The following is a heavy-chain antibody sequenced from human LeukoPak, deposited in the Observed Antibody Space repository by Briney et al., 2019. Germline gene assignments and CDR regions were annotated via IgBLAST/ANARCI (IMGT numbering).Heavy chain of an antibody. CDR2: INHSGST. J-gene: IGHJ4*02. Sequence: SETLSLTCAVYVGSFSANYWSWIRRPPGKGLEWIGEINHSGSTNYNPSLKSRVTISLDTSKNQFSLKLTSVTAADTAVYYCARGRVPFSSSPFDYWGQGTLVTVSS. D-gene: IGHD6-6*01. V-gene: IGHV4-34*01. CDR3: ARGRVPFSSSPFDY. CDR1: VGSFSANY.